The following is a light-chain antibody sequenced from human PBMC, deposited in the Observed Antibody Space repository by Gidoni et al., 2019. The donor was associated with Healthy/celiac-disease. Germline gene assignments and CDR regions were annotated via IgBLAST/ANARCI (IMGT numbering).Light chain of an antibody. J-gene: IGLJ3*02. CDR3: QSYDSSNHNWV. CDR1: SGSIASNY. Sequence: NFMLTQPHSVSESPGKTVTIPFTGSSGSIASNYVQWYQQRPGSAPTTVIYEDNQRPSGVPDRFSGSIDSSSNSASLTISGLKTEDEADYYCQSYDSSNHNWVFGGGTKLTVL. V-gene: IGLV6-57*02. CDR2: EDN.